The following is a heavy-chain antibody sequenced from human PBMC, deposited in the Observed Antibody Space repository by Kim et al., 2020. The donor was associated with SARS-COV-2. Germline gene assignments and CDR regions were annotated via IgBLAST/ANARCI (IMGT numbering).Heavy chain of an antibody. J-gene: IGHJ4*02. Sequence: EKNYVDSGRGRFTISRDNAENSLYLQMNSLRAEDTAVYYCARDTWGVLDYWGQGTLVTVSS. D-gene: IGHD3-10*01. CDR3: ARDTWGVLDY. V-gene: IGHV3-7*03. CDR2: EK.